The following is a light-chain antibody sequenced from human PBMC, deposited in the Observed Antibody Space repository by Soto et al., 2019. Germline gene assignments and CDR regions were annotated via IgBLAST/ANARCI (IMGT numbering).Light chain of an antibody. Sequence: ELVMTQSPAILSVSPGERASLSCRASQSISTNLAWYQQKPGQAPRLLIYGASTRATGIPARFSGSGSGTEFTLTISSPQSEDFAVYYCQQYDKWPLTFGPGT. CDR2: GAS. J-gene: IGKJ3*01. CDR1: QSISTN. V-gene: IGKV3-15*01. CDR3: QQYDKWPLT.